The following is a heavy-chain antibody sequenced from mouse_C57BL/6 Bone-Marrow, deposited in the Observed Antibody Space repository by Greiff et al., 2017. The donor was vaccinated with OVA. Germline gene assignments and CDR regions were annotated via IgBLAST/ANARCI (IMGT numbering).Heavy chain of an antibody. V-gene: IGHV1-76*01. CDR1: GYTFTDYY. J-gene: IGHJ1*03. CDR3: AVYGASYWYFDV. Sequence: VQLVESGAELVRPGASVKLSCKASGYTFTDYYINWVKQRPGQGLEWIARIYPGSGNTYYNEKFKGKATLTAEKSSSTAYMQLSSLTSEDSAVYFCAVYGASYWYFDVWGTGTTVTVSS. CDR2: IYPGSGNT. D-gene: IGHD1-1*01.